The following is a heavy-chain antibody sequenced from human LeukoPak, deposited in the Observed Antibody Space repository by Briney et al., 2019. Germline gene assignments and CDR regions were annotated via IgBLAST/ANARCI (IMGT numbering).Heavy chain of an antibody. CDR3: ARGRSSWPYYYYYYMDV. V-gene: IGHV4-34*01. D-gene: IGHD6-13*01. J-gene: IGHJ6*03. Sequence: SETLSLTCAVYGGSFSGYYWSWIRQPPGKGLEWIGEINHSGSTSYNPSLKSRVTISVDTSKNQFSLKLSSVTAADTAVYYCARGRSSWPYYYYYYMDVWGKGTTVTVSS. CDR1: GGSFSGYY. CDR2: INHSGST.